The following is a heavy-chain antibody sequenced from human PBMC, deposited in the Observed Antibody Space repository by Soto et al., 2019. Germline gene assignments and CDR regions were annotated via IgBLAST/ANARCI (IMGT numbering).Heavy chain of an antibody. J-gene: IGHJ4*02. CDR3: ARGESSAIFDY. Sequence: XSVMDSCNASGYSFTGYYMHWVRQAPGQGLEWMGWINPNSGGTKYAQKFQGRVTMTRDTSISTAYMELSRLRSDDTAVYFCARGESSAIFDYWGQGTLVTLSS. D-gene: IGHD6-19*01. CDR2: INPNSGGT. V-gene: IGHV1-2*02. CDR1: GYSFTGYY.